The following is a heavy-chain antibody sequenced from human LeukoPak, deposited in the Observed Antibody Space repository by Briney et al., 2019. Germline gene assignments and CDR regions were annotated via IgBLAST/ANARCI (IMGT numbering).Heavy chain of an antibody. CDR2: IYYSGST. Sequence: PSETLSLTCTVSGGSISSYYWSWIRQPPGKGLEWIGYIYYSGSTNYNPSLNSRVTISVDTSKNQFSLKLSSVTAADTAVYYCARGLAAAARYYYYGMDVWGQGTTVTVSS. CDR1: GGSISSYY. V-gene: IGHV4-59*12. J-gene: IGHJ6*02. D-gene: IGHD6-13*01. CDR3: ARGLAAAARYYYYGMDV.